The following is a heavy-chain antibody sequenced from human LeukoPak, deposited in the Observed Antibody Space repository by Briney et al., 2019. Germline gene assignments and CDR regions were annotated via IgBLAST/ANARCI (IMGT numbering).Heavy chain of an antibody. V-gene: IGHV4-31*03. CDR3: ARDIVATRPHNWFDP. CDR1: GVSISSGGYY. Sequence: SETLSLTCTVSGVSISSGGYYWRWLRQHPGKGLEWIAYIYYSGSTYYNPSLKSRITISVDTSKNKFSLKLSSVTAADTAVYYCARDIVATRPHNWFDPWGQGTLVTVSS. D-gene: IGHD5-12*01. J-gene: IGHJ5*02. CDR2: IYYSGST.